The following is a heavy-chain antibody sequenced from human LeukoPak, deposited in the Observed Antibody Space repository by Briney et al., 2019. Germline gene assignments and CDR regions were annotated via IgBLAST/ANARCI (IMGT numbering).Heavy chain of an antibody. CDR2: ISSSSSYI. Sequence: GGSLRLSCAASGFTFSSYSMNWVRQAPGKGLEWVSSISSSSSYIYYADSVKGRFTISRDNSKNTLYLQINSLRAEDTAVYYCAREGKYYFDYWGQGTLVTVSS. V-gene: IGHV3-21*01. CDR1: GFTFSSYS. CDR3: AREGKYYFDY. J-gene: IGHJ4*02.